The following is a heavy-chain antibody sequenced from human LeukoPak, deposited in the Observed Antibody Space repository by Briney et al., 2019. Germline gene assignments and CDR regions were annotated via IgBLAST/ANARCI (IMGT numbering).Heavy chain of an antibody. D-gene: IGHD5-18*01. CDR2: IYYSGST. CDR3: ARADTAMAEPFDY. Sequence: PSETLSLTCTVSGGSISSYYWSWIRQPPGKGLEWIGYIYYSGSTNYNPSLKSRVTISVDTSKNQFSLKLSPVTAADTAVCYCARADTAMAEPFDYWGQGTLVTVSS. V-gene: IGHV4-59*01. J-gene: IGHJ4*02. CDR1: GGSISSYY.